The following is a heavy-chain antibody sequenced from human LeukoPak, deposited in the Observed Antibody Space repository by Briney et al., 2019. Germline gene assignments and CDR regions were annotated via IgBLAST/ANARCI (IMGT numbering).Heavy chain of an antibody. V-gene: IGHV4-59*01. CDR1: GGSISSYY. CDR3: ARGDSSSWPSPFDY. J-gene: IGHJ4*02. CDR2: IYYSGST. Sequence: PSETLSLTCTVSGGSISSYYWSWIRQPPGKGLEWIGYIYYSGSTNYNPSLESRVTISVDTSKNQFSLKLSSVTAADTAVYYCARGDSSSWPSPFDYWGQGTLVTVSS. D-gene: IGHD6-13*01.